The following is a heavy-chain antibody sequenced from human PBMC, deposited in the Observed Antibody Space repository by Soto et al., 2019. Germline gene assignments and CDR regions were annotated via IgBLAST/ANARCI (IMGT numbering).Heavy chain of an antibody. CDR1: GFTFRSYA. J-gene: IGHJ4*02. CDR3: AKGSPYYDFWSGYYVLDY. Sequence: GGSLGLYCAGSGFTFRSYALSWVRQAPGKGGEWVSAISGSGGSTYYADSVKGRFTISRDNSKNTLYLQMNSLRAEDTAVYYCAKGSPYYDFWSGYYVLDYWGQGTLVTVSS. D-gene: IGHD3-3*01. CDR2: ISGSGGST. V-gene: IGHV3-23*01.